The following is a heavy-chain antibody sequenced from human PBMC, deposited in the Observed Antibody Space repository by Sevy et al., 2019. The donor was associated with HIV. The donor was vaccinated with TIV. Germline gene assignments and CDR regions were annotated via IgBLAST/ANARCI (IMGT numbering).Heavy chain of an antibody. D-gene: IGHD1-1*01. CDR2: ISSEGSTT. J-gene: IGHJ4*02. CDR3: ATRSLNSGPYFDP. V-gene: IGHV3-23*01. CDR1: GFTFSRYV. Sequence: GGSLRLSCAASGFTFSRYVMNWVRQAPGKGLEWASVISSEGSTTYYADSVKRRFTISRDNSKSTLYLQMNSLRAEDTAVYYCATRSLNSGPYFDPWGQGTLVTVSS.